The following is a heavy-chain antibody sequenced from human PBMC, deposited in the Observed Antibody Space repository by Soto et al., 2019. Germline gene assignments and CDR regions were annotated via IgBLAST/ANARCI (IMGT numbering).Heavy chain of an antibody. CDR3: ARREHCTNGVCSASYYFDY. V-gene: IGHV4-30-4*01. J-gene: IGHJ4*02. CDR2: IYYSGST. Sequence: PSETLSLTCTVSGGSISSGGYYWSWIRQPPGKGLEWIGYIYYSGSTYYNPSLKSRVTISVDTSKNQFSLKLSSVTAADTAVYYCARREHCTNGVCSASYYFDYWGQGTLVTVSS. D-gene: IGHD2-8*01. CDR1: GGSISSGGYY.